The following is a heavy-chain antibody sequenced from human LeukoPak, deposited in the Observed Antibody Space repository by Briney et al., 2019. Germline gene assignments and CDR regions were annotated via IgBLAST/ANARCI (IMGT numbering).Heavy chain of an antibody. D-gene: IGHD5-12*01. Sequence: PGRSLRLSCAASGFTFSSYGMHWVRQAPGKGLEWVAVIWYDGSNKYYADSVKGRFTISRDNSKNTLYLQMNSLRAEDTAVYYCADSGYDYIDYYGMDVWGKGTTVTVSS. CDR1: GFTFSSYG. CDR3: ADSGYDYIDYYGMDV. V-gene: IGHV3-33*01. J-gene: IGHJ6*04. CDR2: IWYDGSNK.